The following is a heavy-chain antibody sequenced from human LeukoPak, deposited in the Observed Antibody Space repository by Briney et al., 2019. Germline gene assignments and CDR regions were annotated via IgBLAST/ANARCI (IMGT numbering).Heavy chain of an antibody. CDR2: MNLNSGNT. Sequence: ASVKVSCKASGYTFTSYDINWVRQATGQGLEWMGWMNLNSGNTGYAQKFQGRVTMTRNTSISTAYMELSSPRSEDTAVYYCARVLRSRKPDPPNWFDPWGQGTLVTVSS. CDR1: GYTFTSYD. V-gene: IGHV1-8*01. D-gene: IGHD3-3*01. CDR3: ARVLRSRKPDPPNWFDP. J-gene: IGHJ5*02.